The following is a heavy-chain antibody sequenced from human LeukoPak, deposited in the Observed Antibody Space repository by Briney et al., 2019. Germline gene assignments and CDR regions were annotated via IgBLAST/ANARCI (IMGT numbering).Heavy chain of an antibody. Sequence: ASVKVSCKASGYTFTCYDINWVRQATGQGLEWMGWMNPNSGNTGYAQKFQGRVTMTRNTSISTAYMELSSLRSEDTAVYYCARGLMTTVVTPGYWGQGTLVTVSS. V-gene: IGHV1-8*01. CDR2: MNPNSGNT. D-gene: IGHD4-17*01. CDR1: GYTFTCYD. J-gene: IGHJ4*02. CDR3: ARGLMTTVVTPGY.